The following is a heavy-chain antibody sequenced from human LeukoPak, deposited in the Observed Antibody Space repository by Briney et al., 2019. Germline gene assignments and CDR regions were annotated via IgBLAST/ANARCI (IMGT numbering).Heavy chain of an antibody. Sequence: SETLSLTCAVSGGSISSSNWWSWVRQPPGKGLEWIGEIYHSGSTNYNPSLKSRVTISVDKSKNQFSLKLSSVTATDTAVYYCARGTPSLWLSRDEEWGQGTMVTVSS. V-gene: IGHV4-4*02. CDR3: ARGTPSLWLSRDEE. CDR2: IYHSGST. D-gene: IGHD5-18*01. J-gene: IGHJ3*01. CDR1: GGSISSSNW.